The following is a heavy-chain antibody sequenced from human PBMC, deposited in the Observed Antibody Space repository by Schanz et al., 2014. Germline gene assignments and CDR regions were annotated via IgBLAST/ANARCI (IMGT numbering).Heavy chain of an antibody. V-gene: IGHV3-23*01. CDR3: VRDSFFAFDY. Sequence: EVQLLESGGGLVQPGGSLRLSCAASGFTFSSYAMSWVRQAPGKGLEWVSAISGSGGSTYYADSVKGRFTISRDNSKNSLFLQMNSLRAEDTAVYYCVRDSFFAFDYWGQGTLVTVSS. D-gene: IGHD3-3*01. J-gene: IGHJ4*02. CDR1: GFTFSSYA. CDR2: ISGSGGST.